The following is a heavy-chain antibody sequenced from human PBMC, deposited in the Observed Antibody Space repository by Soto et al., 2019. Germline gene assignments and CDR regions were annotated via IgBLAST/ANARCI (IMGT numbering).Heavy chain of an antibody. CDR2: IKSKTDGGTT. CDR3: TTDNYYDSSGYYRYNY. J-gene: IGHJ4*02. CDR1: GFTFSNAL. V-gene: IGHV3-15*07. Sequence: GGSLRLSCAAFGFTFSNALMNWVRQAPGKGLEWVGRIKSKTDGGTTDYAAPVKGRFTISRDDSKNTLYLQMNSLKTEDTAVYYCTTDNYYDSSGYYRYNYWDQGTLVT. D-gene: IGHD3-22*01.